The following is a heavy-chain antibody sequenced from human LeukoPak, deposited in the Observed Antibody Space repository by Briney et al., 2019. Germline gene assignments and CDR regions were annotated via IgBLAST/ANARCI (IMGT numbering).Heavy chain of an antibody. CDR2: IVPIFGTA. J-gene: IGHJ4*02. D-gene: IGHD1-1*01. CDR3: ARERGRNEDYFDY. V-gene: IGHV1-69*13. CDR1: GGTFSSHT. Sequence: SVTVSCTASGGTFSSHTIAWVRQLPGQGLEWMGGIVPIFGTATYAQKFQGRVTITADESTSTVYMEVSSLRSEDSAAYYCARERGRNEDYFDYWGQGTLVTVSS.